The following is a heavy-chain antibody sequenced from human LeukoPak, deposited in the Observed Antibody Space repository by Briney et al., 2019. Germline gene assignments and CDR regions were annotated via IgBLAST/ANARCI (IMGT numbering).Heavy chain of an antibody. CDR3: ARDRGTVVTLHIGELGY. CDR1: GYTFTGYY. CDR2: INPNSGGT. D-gene: IGHD4-23*01. V-gene: IGHV1-2*02. Sequence: ASVKVSCKASGYTFTGYYMHWVRQAPGQGLEWMGWINPNSGGTNYAQKFQGRVTMTRDTSISTAYMELSRLRSDDTAVYYCARDRGTVVTLHIGELGYWGQGTLVTVSS. J-gene: IGHJ4*02.